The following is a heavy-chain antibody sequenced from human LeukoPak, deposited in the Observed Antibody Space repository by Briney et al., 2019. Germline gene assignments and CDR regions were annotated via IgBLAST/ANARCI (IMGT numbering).Heavy chain of an antibody. D-gene: IGHD2-2*01. J-gene: IGHJ5*02. V-gene: IGHV3-23*01. CDR3: AKDRSCSTTSCDLNWFDP. CDR1: GFTFSSYA. CDR2: ISGTSSHT. Sequence: GGSLRLSCAASGFTFSSYAMSWVRQAPGKGLEWVSSISGTSSHTFYADSVRGRFTVSRDNSKNTLYLEMNSLRAEDTAVYYCAKDRSCSTTSCDLNWFDPWGQGTLVTVSS.